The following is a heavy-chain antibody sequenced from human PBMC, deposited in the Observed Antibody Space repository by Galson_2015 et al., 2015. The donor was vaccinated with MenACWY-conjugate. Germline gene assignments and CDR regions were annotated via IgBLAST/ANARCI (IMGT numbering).Heavy chain of an antibody. V-gene: IGHV1-18*01. D-gene: IGHD3-9*01. CDR2: ISGYNGNT. CDR3: AREMGKSANDWHPAFDY. CDR1: GYTFNSYG. Sequence: SVKVSCKASGYTFNSYGISWVRQAPGQGLEWMGGISGYNGNTNYAQKFQGRVTMTTDTVTGTAFMELRGLQSDDTAVYFCAREMGKSANDWHPAFDYWGQGTLVTVSS. J-gene: IGHJ4*02.